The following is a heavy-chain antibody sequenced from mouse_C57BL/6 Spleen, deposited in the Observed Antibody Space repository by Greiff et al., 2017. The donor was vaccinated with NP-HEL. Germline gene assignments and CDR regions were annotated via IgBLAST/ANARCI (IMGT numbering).Heavy chain of an antibody. CDR2: ISNGGGST. CDR1: GFTFSDYY. J-gene: IGHJ3*01. V-gene: IGHV5-12*01. Sequence: EVKLMESGGGLVQPGGSLKLSCAASGFTFSDYYMYWVRQTPEKRLEWVAYISNGGGSTYYPDTVKGRFTISRDNAKNTLYLQMSRLKSEDTAMYYCARRGSSWGAWFAYWGQGTLVTVSA. D-gene: IGHD1-1*01. CDR3: ARRGSSWGAWFAY.